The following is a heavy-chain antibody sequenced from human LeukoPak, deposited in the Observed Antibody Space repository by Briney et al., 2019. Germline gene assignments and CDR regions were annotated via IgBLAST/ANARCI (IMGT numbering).Heavy chain of an antibody. CDR2: IKQDGSEK. CDR3: ARGLITMVRGVIILGFDY. J-gene: IGHJ4*02. CDR1: GFTFSSYW. D-gene: IGHD3-10*01. V-gene: IGHV3-7*01. Sequence: GGSLRLSCAASGFTFSSYWMSWVRQAPGKGLEWVANIKQDGSEKYYVDSGKGRFTISRDNAKNSLYLQMNSLRAEDTAVYYCARGLITMVRGVIILGFDYWGQGTLVTVSS.